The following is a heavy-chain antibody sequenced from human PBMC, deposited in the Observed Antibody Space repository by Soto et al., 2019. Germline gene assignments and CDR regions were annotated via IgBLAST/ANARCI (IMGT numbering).Heavy chain of an antibody. Sequence: PSETLSLTCTVSGGSISSSSYYWGWIRQPPGKGLEWIGSIYYSGSTYYNPSLKSRVTISVDTSKNQFSLKLSSVTAADTAVYYCARLVEYSDILDYWGQGTLVTVSS. J-gene: IGHJ4*02. CDR2: IYYSGST. CDR3: ARLVEYSDILDY. CDR1: GGSISSSSYY. V-gene: IGHV4-39*01. D-gene: IGHD5-12*01.